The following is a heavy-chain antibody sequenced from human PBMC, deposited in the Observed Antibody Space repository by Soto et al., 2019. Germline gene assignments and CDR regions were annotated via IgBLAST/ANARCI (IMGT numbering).Heavy chain of an antibody. CDR1: GYTFTSYY. J-gene: IGHJ6*02. Sequence: ASVKVSCKESGYTFTSYYMHWVRQAPGQGLEWMGWINTHNGNTNYAQNLQGRVIMTADTSTSTAYMELRSLRSDDTAVYYCTREGSAPYYYYGMDAWGQGTTVTVSS. CDR2: INTHNGNT. V-gene: IGHV1-18*04. CDR3: TREGSAPYYYYGMDA. D-gene: IGHD3-10*01.